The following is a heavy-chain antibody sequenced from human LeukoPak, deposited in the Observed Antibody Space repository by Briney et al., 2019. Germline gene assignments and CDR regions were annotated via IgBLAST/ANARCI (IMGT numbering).Heavy chain of an antibody. Sequence: GGSLRLSCAASGFTFSSYAMHWVRQAPGKGLEWVAVISYDGSNKYYADSVKGRFTISRDNSKNTLYLQMNSLRAEDTAVYYCARDLKKYDYWGQGTLVTVSS. V-gene: IGHV3-30-3*01. CDR2: ISYDGSNK. CDR3: ARDLKKYDY. J-gene: IGHJ4*02. CDR1: GFTFSSYA.